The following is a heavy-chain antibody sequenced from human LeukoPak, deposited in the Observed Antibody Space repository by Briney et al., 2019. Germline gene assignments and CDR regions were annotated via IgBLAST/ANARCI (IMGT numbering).Heavy chain of an antibody. CDR2: IYYSGST. CDR1: GGSISSSSYY. CDR3: ARSYCSGGSCYDY. J-gene: IGHJ4*02. Sequence: PSETLSLTCTVSGGSISSSSYYWGWIRQPPGKGLEWIGSIYYSGSTHYNPSLKSRVTISVDTSKNQFSLKLSSVTAADTAVYYCARSYCSGGSCYDYWGQGTLVTVSS. D-gene: IGHD2-15*01. V-gene: IGHV4-39*01.